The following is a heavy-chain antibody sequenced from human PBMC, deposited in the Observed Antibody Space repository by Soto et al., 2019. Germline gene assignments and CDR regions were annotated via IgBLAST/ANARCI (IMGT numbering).Heavy chain of an antibody. Sequence: ETLSLTCPVSGGSISSYYWSWIRQSPGKGLEWIGYIYYLGSTDYNPSLKSRVTISVDTSKRQFSLRLTSVTAADTAVYYCARDGYDGSGSPYPAYWGPGTQVTVSS. CDR2: IYYLGST. CDR1: GGSISSYY. J-gene: IGHJ4*02. CDR3: ARDGYDGSGSPYPAY. D-gene: IGHD3-10*01. V-gene: IGHV4-59*01.